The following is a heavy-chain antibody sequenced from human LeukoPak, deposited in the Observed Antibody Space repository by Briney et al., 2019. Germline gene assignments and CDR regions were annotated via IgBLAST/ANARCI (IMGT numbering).Heavy chain of an antibody. D-gene: IGHD3-3*01. J-gene: IGHJ4*02. CDR3: ARGSGDFWSGYSGFDY. V-gene: IGHV4-30-4*08. CDR1: GGSISSGDYY. Sequence: SETLSLTCTVSGGSISSGDYYWSWIRQPPGKGLEWIGYIYYSGSTYYNPSLKSRVTISVDTSKNQFSLKLSSVTAADTAVYYCARGSGDFWSGYSGFDYWGQGTLVTVSS. CDR2: IYYSGST.